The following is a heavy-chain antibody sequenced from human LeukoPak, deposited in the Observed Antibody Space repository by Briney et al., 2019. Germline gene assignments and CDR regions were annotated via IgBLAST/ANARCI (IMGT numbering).Heavy chain of an antibody. Sequence: GGSLRLSCEASGFTFSSYSMNWVRQAPGKGLEWVSSISSSSSYIYYADSVKGRFTISRDNAKNSLYLQMNSLRAEDTAVYYCARPSHSYGERPGYWGQGTLVTVSS. D-gene: IGHD5-18*01. J-gene: IGHJ4*02. CDR1: GFTFSSYS. V-gene: IGHV3-21*01. CDR3: ARPSHSYGERPGY. CDR2: ISSSSSYI.